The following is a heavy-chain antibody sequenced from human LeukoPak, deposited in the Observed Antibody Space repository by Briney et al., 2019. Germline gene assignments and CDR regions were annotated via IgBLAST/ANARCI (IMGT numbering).Heavy chain of an antibody. J-gene: IGHJ4*02. CDR3: ARHACNGGSCYSANY. Sequence: GESLKISCKGSGYSFTSYWIGWVRQMPGKGLEWMGIIYPGDPDTRYSPSFQGQVTISADKSISTAYLQWSSLKASDTAMYYCARHACNGGSCYSANYWGQGTLVTVSS. V-gene: IGHV5-51*01. CDR1: GYSFTSYW. D-gene: IGHD2-15*01. CDR2: IYPGDPDT.